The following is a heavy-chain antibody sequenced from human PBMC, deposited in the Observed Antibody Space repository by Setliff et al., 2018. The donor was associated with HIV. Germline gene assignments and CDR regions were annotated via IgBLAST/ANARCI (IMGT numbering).Heavy chain of an antibody. CDR3: ARDLRSSHGSPNYFDY. V-gene: IGHV3-11*04. J-gene: IGHJ4*02. CDR1: GFTFSDYY. Sequence: GGSLRLSCAVSGFTFSDYYMSWIRQAPGKGLEWVSYISSSGGTIYYADSVKGRFTISRDNAKNSLYLQMNSLRAEETAVYYCARDLRSSHGSPNYFDYWGRGALVTVSS. CDR2: ISSSGGTI. D-gene: IGHD2-15*01.